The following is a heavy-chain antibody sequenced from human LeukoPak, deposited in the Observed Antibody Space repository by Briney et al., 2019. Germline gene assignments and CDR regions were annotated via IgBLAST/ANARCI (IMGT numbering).Heavy chain of an antibody. CDR2: INWNGGST. J-gene: IGHJ4*02. CDR3: ARGGYGDYGYDY. V-gene: IGHV3-20*04. Sequence: GGSLRLSCAASGFIFSSYSMNWVRQAPGKGLEWVSGINWNGGSTGYADSVKGRFTISRDNAKNSLYLQMNSLRAEDTALYYCARGGYGDYGYDYWGQGTLVTVSS. CDR1: GFIFSSYS. D-gene: IGHD4-17*01.